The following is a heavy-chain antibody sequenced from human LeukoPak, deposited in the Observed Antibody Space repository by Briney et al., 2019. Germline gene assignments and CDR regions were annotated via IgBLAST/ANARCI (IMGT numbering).Heavy chain of an antibody. CDR1: GYTFTSYD. CDR3: ARGAYSGYDSVPYYSYYMDV. D-gene: IGHD5-12*01. Sequence: ASVKVSCKASGYTFTSYDINGVRQATGQGLEWVGWMNPNSGNTGYAQKFQGRVTITRNPSISTAYMELSSLRSEDTAVYYCARGAYSGYDSVPYYSYYMDVWGKGTTVTVSS. CDR2: MNPNSGNT. J-gene: IGHJ6*03. V-gene: IGHV1-8*01.